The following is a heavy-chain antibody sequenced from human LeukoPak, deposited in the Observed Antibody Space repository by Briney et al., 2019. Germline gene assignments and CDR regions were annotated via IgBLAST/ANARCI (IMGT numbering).Heavy chain of an antibody. D-gene: IGHD2-21*01. CDR2: ISWNSGSI. CDR3: AKGTPHLVKNGFAP. J-gene: IGHJ5*02. CDR1: GFTSDDYA. Sequence: GGSLRLSCAASGFTSDDYAMHWVRQAPGKGLEWVSGISWNSGSIGYADSVKGRFTISRDNAKNSLYLQMNSLRAEDTALYYCAKGTPHLVKNGFAPWAKETLVTVPS. V-gene: IGHV3-9*02.